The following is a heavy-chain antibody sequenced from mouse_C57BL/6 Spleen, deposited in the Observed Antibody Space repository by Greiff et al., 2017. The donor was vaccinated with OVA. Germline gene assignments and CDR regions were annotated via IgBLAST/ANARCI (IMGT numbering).Heavy chain of an antibody. CDR2: INPNNGGT. CDR1: GYTFTDYY. D-gene: IGHD2-1*01. Sequence: VQLQQPGPELVKPGASVKISCKASGYTFTDYYMNWVKQSHGKSLEWIGDINPNNGGTSYNQKFKGKASLTVDKSSSTAYMELRSLTSEDSAVYYCARGDYGNYGYFDVWGTGTTVTVSS. CDR3: ARGDYGNYGYFDV. V-gene: IGHV1-26*01. J-gene: IGHJ1*03.